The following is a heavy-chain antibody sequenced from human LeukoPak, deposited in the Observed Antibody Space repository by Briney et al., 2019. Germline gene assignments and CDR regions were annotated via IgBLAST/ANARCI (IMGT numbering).Heavy chain of an antibody. Sequence: GGSLRLSCAASGFTFRSYEMNWVRQAPGKGLEWVAYISSSGRTIYYADSVKGRFTISRDNAKNSLYLQMNSLRAEDTAVYNCARGGSYYSFDYWGQGTLVTVSS. CDR2: ISSSGRTI. J-gene: IGHJ4*02. CDR1: GFTFRSYE. D-gene: IGHD1-26*01. V-gene: IGHV3-48*03. CDR3: ARGGSYYSFDY.